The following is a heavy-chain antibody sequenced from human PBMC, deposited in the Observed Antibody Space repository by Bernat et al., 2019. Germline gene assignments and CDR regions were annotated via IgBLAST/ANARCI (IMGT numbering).Heavy chain of an antibody. J-gene: IGHJ4*02. CDR3: AAGYYYGSGSYYIPDY. V-gene: IGHV1-58*01. D-gene: IGHD3-10*01. CDR2: IVVGSGNT. CDR1: GFTFTSSA. Sequence: QMQLVQSGSEVKKPGTSVKVSCKASGFTFTSSAVQWVRQARGQRLEWIGWIVVGSGNTNYAQKFQERVTITRDMSTSTAYMELSSLRSEDTAVYYCAAGYYYGSGSYYIPDYWGQGTLVTVSS.